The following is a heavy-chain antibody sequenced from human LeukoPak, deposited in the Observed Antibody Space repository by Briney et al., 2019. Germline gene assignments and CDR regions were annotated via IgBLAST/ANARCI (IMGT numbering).Heavy chain of an antibody. Sequence: SGGSLRLSCAASGFTFSSYGMHWVRQAPGKGLEWVSAISGSGGSTYYADSVKGRFTISRDNSKNTLYLQMNSLRAEDTAVYYCAKRGTVTYYYDSSGHYFDYWGQGTLVTVSS. CDR3: AKRGTVTYYYDSSGHYFDY. CDR1: GFTFSSYG. V-gene: IGHV3-23*01. J-gene: IGHJ4*02. CDR2: ISGSGGST. D-gene: IGHD3-22*01.